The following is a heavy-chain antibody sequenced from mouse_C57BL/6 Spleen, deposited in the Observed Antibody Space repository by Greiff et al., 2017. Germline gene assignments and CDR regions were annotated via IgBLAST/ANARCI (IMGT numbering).Heavy chain of an antibody. CDR2: IDPSDSYT. CDR1: GYTFTSYW. Sequence: VQLQQPGAELVKPGASVKLSCKASGYTFTSYWMQWVKQRPGQGLEWIGEIDPSDSYTNYNQKFKGKATLTVDTSSSTAYMQLSSLTSEDSAVYYCAGSRGNYDYWGQGTTLTVSS. V-gene: IGHV1-50*01. CDR3: AGSRGNYDY. J-gene: IGHJ2*01. D-gene: IGHD2-1*01.